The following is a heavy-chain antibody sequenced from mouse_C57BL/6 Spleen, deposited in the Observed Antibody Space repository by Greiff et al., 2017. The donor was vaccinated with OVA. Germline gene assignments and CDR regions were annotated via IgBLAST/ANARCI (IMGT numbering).Heavy chain of an antibody. J-gene: IGHJ3*01. V-gene: IGHV1-80*01. D-gene: IGHD2-4*01. CDR1: GYAFSSYW. CDR2: IYPGDGDT. Sequence: VQLQQSGASVKISCKASGYAFSSYWMNWVKQRPGKGLEWIGQIYPGDGDTNYNGKFKGKATLTADKSSSTAYMQLSSLTSEDSAVYFCARRNYDYDFAYWGQGTLVTVSA. CDR3: ARRNYDYDFAY.